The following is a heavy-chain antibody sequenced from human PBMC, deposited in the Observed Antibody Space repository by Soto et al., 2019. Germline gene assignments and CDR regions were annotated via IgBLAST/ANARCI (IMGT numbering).Heavy chain of an antibody. CDR1: GDSVPRDDSY. D-gene: IGHD3-9*01. Sequence: QLRLPESGPGLVKPSGTLSLTCTVSGDSVPRDDSYWGWILRPPGQGLAWLGTLSHTGETFYTPPLNSRLHMSLDASKNQFSLKLASMTAAEACVFFWARQMRGPIHHFGWLLTVTSWCPGILVTVS. CDR3: ARQMRGPIHHFGWLLTVTS. CDR2: LSHTGET. J-gene: IGHJ5*02. V-gene: IGHV4-39*01.